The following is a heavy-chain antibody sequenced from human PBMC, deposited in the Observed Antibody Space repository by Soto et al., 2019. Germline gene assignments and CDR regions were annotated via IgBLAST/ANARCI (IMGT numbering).Heavy chain of an antibody. CDR3: AKDHPIDPDSSSWSYMDV. CDR2: ISWDGGST. Sequence: GGSLRLSCAASGFTFDDYTMHWVRQAPGKGLEWVSLISWDGGSTYYADSVKGRFTISRDNSKNYLYLQMNSLRTEDTALYYCAKDHPIDPDSSSWSYMDVWGQGTTVTVSS. D-gene: IGHD6-13*01. CDR1: GFTFDDYT. J-gene: IGHJ6*02. V-gene: IGHV3-43*01.